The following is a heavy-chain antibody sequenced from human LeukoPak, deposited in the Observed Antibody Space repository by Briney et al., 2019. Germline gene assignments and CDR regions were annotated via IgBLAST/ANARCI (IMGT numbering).Heavy chain of an antibody. Sequence: SVKVSCKASGGTFSSYAISWVRQAPGQGLEWMGGIIPIFGTANYAQKFQGRVTITADESTSTAYMELSSLRSEDTAVYYCARDNSVEDTAWWFDPWGQGTLVTVSS. CDR2: IIPIFGTA. CDR1: GGTFSSYA. CDR3: ARDNSVEDTAWWFDP. J-gene: IGHJ5*02. V-gene: IGHV1-69*01. D-gene: IGHD4-23*01.